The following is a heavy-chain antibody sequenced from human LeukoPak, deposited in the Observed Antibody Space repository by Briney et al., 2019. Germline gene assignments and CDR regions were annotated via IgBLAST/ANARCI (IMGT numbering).Heavy chain of an antibody. CDR2: INHSGST. D-gene: IGHD1-26*01. Sequence: SETLSLTCAVYGGSFSGYYWSWSRQPPGKGLEWIGEINHSGSTNYNPSLKSRVTISVDTSKNQFSLKLSSVTAADTAVYYCARPRSGSYFDYWGQGTLVTVSS. CDR1: GGSFSGYY. J-gene: IGHJ4*02. V-gene: IGHV4-34*01. CDR3: ARPRSGSYFDY.